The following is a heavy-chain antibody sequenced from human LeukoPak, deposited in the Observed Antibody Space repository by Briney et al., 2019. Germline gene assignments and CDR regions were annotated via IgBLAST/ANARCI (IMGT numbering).Heavy chain of an antibody. CDR2: IYYSGST. D-gene: IGHD6-13*01. CDR1: GGSISSSSYY. CDR3: ARSQQLANWFDP. V-gene: IGHV4-39*01. Sequence: SETLSLTCTVSGGSISSSSYYWGWIRQPPGKGLEWIGSIYYSGSTYYNPSLKSRVTISVDTSKNQFSLKLSSVTAADTAVYYCARSQQLANWFDPRGQGTLVTVSS. J-gene: IGHJ5*02.